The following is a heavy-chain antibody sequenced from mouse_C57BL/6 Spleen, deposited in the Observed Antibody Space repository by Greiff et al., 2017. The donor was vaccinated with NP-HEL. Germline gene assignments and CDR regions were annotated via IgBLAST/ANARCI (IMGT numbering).Heavy chain of an antibody. D-gene: IGHD4-1*01. CDR3: ARVAGTNYYAMDY. CDR1: GYTFTSYW. Sequence: VHLVESGAELAKPGASVKLSCKASGYTFTSYWMHWVKQRPGQGLEWIGYINPSSGYTKYNQKFKDKATLTADKSSSTAYMQLSSLTYEDSAVYYCARVAGTNYYAMDYWGQGTSVTVSS. CDR2: INPSSGYT. V-gene: IGHV1-7*01. J-gene: IGHJ4*01.